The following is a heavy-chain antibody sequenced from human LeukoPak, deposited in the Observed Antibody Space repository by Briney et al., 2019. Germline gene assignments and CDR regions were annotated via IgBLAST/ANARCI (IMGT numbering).Heavy chain of an antibody. CDR3: AKDRGKFCTNGVCYSLMFDY. V-gene: IGHV3-23*01. Sequence: PGGSLRLSCAASGFTFSSYAMSWVRQAPGKGLEWVSAISGSGGSTYYADSVKGRFTISRDNSKNTLYLQMNSLRAEDTAVYYCAKDRGKFCTNGVCYSLMFDYWGQGTLVTVSS. D-gene: IGHD2-8*01. CDR1: GFTFSSYA. J-gene: IGHJ4*02. CDR2: ISGSGGST.